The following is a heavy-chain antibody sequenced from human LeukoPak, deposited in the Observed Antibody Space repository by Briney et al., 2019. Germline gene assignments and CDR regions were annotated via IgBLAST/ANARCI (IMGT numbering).Heavy chain of an antibody. V-gene: IGHV1-2*02. J-gene: IGHJ5*02. CDR3: ARAYIVVVPAAVSWFDP. D-gene: IGHD2-2*01. CDR2: INPNSGGT. CDR1: GYTFTGYY. Sequence: ASVKVSCKAPGYTFTGYYMHWVRQAPGQGLEWMGWINPNSGGTNYAQRFQGRVTMTRDTSISTAYMELSRLRSDDTAVYYCARAYIVVVPAAVSWFDPWGQGTLVTVSS.